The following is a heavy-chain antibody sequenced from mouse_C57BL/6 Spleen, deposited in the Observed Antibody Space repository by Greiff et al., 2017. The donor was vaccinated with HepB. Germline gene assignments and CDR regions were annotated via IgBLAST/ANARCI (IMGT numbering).Heavy chain of an antibody. J-gene: IGHJ2*01. CDR1: GFTFSSYA. V-gene: IGHV5-4*03. CDR3: AVIYYYGSSYPFDY. CDR2: ISDGGSYT. D-gene: IGHD1-1*01. Sequence: EVMLVESGGGLVKPGGSLKLSCAASGFTFSSYAMSWVRQTPEKRLEWVATISDGGSYTYYPDNVKGRFTISRDNAKNNLYLQMSHLKSEDTAMYYCAVIYYYGSSYPFDYWGQGTTLTVSS.